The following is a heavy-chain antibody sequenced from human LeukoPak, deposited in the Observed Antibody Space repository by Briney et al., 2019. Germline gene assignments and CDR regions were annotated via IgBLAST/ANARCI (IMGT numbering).Heavy chain of an antibody. D-gene: IGHD3-22*01. J-gene: IGHJ6*03. CDR1: GFTFSSYA. V-gene: IGHV3-23*01. Sequence: GSLRLSCAASGFTFSSYAMSWVRQAPGKGLEWVSAISGSGGSTYYADSVKGRFTISRDNSKNTLYLQLNSLRVEDTAVYYCAKGSGDSSGYYYSYYYYYMDVWGKGTTVTVSS. CDR2: ISGSGGST. CDR3: AKGSGDSSGYYYSYYYYYMDV.